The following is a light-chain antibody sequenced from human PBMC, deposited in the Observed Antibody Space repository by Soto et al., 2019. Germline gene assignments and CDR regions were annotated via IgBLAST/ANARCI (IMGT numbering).Light chain of an antibody. CDR3: QQRSNWPVT. CDR1: QSVSSY. V-gene: IGKV3-11*01. CDR2: DAS. J-gene: IGKJ1*01. Sequence: EIVLTQSPGTLSLSPGERATLSCRASQSVSSYLAWYQQKPGQAPRLLIYDASTRATGISARFSGSGSGTDFKPTIRSSEPEDFAMYYCQQRSNWPVTFGQGTKVEVK.